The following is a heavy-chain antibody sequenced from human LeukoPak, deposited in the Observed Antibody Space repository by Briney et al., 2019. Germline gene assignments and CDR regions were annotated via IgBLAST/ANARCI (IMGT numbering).Heavy chain of an antibody. V-gene: IGHV4-61*01. Sequence: SETLSLTCTVSGGYVSSGSYYWSWILQPPEKGLEWIGYIYYSGSTNYNPSLKSRVTISVDTSKNQFSLKVTSVTAADMAVYYCARRGGSGRSFDYWGQGTLVTVSS. D-gene: IGHD3-10*01. CDR2: IYYSGST. CDR3: ARRGGSGRSFDY. CDR1: GGYVSSGSYY. J-gene: IGHJ4*02.